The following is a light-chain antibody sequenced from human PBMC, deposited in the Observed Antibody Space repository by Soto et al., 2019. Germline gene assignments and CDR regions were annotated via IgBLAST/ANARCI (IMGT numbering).Light chain of an antibody. CDR3: CSYAGGYTDV. V-gene: IGLV2-11*01. CDR2: DVS. CDR1: TSDVGGYNY. J-gene: IGLJ1*01. Sequence: QSALTQPRSVSGSPGQSVTISCTGTTSDVGGYNYASWYQQHPGKAPKLMIYDVSKRPSGVPDRFSGSKSGNTASLTISGLQAGDEADYYCCSYAGGYTDVFGTGTKVTVL.